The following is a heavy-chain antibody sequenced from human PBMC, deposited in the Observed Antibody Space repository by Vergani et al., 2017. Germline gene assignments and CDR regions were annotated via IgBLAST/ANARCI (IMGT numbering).Heavy chain of an antibody. V-gene: IGHV1-24*01. CDR3: ATPRLRFSYYYYSGMDV. CDR1: GYTFTSYG. CDR2: FDPEDGET. J-gene: IGHJ6*02. D-gene: IGHD5-12*01. Sequence: QVQLVQSGSELKKPGASVKVSCKASGYTFTSYGISWVRQAPGKGLEWMGGFDPEDGETIYAQKFQGRVTMTEDTSTDTAYMELSSLRSEDTAVYDCATPRLRFSYYYYSGMDVWGQGTTVTVAS.